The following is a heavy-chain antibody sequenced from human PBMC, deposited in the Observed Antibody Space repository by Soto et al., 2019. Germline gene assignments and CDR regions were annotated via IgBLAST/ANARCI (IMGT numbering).Heavy chain of an antibody. CDR3: AVGHYYYASSGYFDY. Sequence: PSETLSLTCTVSGGSISSSSYYWGWIRQPPGKGLEWIGSIYYSGSTYYNPSLKSRVTISVDTSKNQFSLKLSSVTAADTAVYYCAVGHYYYASSGYFDYWGQVSLFNFSS. CDR2: IYYSGST. J-gene: IGHJ4*02. D-gene: IGHD3-22*01. CDR1: GGSISSSSYY. V-gene: IGHV4-39*01.